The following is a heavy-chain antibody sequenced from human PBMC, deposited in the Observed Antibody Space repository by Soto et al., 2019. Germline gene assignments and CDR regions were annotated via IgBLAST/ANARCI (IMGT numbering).Heavy chain of an antibody. CDR1: GFTFTSYW. V-gene: IGHV3-7*01. CDR2: INKDGSEK. CDR3: VREIASRL. Sequence: EVQVVESGGGLVQPGGSLRLSCAASGFTFTSYWMTWVRQAPGRGLEWVANINKDGSEKSYVDSVKGRFTISRDNAKSSLYLQMNSLRDDDKAVYYCVREIASRLWGKGTTVIVSS. D-gene: IGHD2-21*01. J-gene: IGHJ6*04.